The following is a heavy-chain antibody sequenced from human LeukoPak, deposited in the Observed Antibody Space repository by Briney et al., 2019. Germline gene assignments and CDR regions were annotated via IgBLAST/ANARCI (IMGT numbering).Heavy chain of an antibody. V-gene: IGHV4-59*12. CDR1: GGSISSYY. CDR2: IYSSGST. D-gene: IGHD2-2*01. Sequence: SETLSLTCTVSGGSISSYYWSWIRQPPGKGLEWIGYIYSSGSTNYNPSLKSRVTMSVDTSKNQFSLKLSSVTAADTAVYYCAISAMDAFDIWGQGTMVTVSS. CDR3: AISAMDAFDI. J-gene: IGHJ3*02.